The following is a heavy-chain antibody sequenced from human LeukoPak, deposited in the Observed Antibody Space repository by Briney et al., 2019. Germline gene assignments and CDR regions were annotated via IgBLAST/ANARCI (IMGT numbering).Heavy chain of an antibody. J-gene: IGHJ4*02. V-gene: IGHV3-21*01. D-gene: IGHD3-22*01. CDR2: ITSSSSYI. Sequence: GGSLRLSCAASGFTFSRYSMNWVRQAPGKGLEWVSSITSSSSYIYYADSVKGRFTISRDNAKNSLYLQMNSLRAEDTAVYYCARVRYDSSGYYSLSDYWGQGTLVTVPS. CDR3: ARVRYDSSGYYSLSDY. CDR1: GFTFSRYS.